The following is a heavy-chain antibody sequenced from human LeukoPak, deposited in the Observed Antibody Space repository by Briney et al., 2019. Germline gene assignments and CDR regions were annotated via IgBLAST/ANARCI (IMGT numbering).Heavy chain of an antibody. D-gene: IGHD3-22*01. CDR2: IIPIFGTA. J-gene: IGHJ5*02. V-gene: IGHV1-69*01. CDR3: ARESHYHDSSGYHTNNWFDP. Sequence: SVKVSCKASGGTFSSYAISWVRQAPGQGLEWMGGIIPIFGTANYAQKFQGRVTITADESTSTAYMELSSLRSEDTAVYYCARESHYHDSSGYHTNNWFDPWGQGTLVTVSS. CDR1: GGTFSSYA.